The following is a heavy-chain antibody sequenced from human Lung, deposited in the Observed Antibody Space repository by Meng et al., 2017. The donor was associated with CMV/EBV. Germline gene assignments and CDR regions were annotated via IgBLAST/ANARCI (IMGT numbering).Heavy chain of an antibody. CDR1: GFNFGDYV. J-gene: IGHJ4*01. D-gene: IGHD3-16*01. V-gene: IGHV3-49*04. Sequence: GESLKIPCTTSGFNFGDYVLTWVRQAPGKGLEWVGFIRDRDYGETTQYAASVKGRFTISRDDSRSIAYLQMNNLKTEDTAIYYCTRDRVVGAYQYYHFDYWGHGTLVTVSS. CDR3: TRDRVVGAYQYYHFDY. CDR2: IRDRDYGETT.